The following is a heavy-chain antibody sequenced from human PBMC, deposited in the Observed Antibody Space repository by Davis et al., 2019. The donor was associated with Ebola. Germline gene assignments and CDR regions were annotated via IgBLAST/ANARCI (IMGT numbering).Heavy chain of an antibody. V-gene: IGHV3-11*04. CDR3: ARERLGDPFNI. CDR2: ISSSGSTI. D-gene: IGHD7-27*01. J-gene: IGHJ3*02. Sequence: GESLKISCAASGFTFSDYYMSWIRQAPGKGLEWVSYISSSGSTIYYADSVKGRFTISRDNSKNTLYLQMNSLRAEDTAVYYCARERLGDPFNIWGQGTMVTVSS. CDR1: GFTFSDYY.